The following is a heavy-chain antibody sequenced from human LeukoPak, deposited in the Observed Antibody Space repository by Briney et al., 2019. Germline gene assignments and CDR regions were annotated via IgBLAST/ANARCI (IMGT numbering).Heavy chain of an antibody. J-gene: IGHJ6*03. Sequence: PGGSLRLSCAASGFTFSSYWMHWVRQAPGKGLVWVSRINSDGSSTSYADSVKGRFTISRDNAKNTLYLQMNSLRAEDTAVYYCARGRYTMVRGVIGRDTDYYYYSYMDVWGKGTTVTISS. CDR1: GFTFSSYW. CDR3: ARGRYTMVRGVIGRDTDYYYYSYMDV. D-gene: IGHD3-10*01. CDR2: INSDGSST. V-gene: IGHV3-74*01.